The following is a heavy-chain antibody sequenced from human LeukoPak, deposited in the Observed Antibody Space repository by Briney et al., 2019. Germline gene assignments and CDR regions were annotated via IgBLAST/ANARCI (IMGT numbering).Heavy chain of an antibody. CDR2: ISSSSSYT. V-gene: IGHV3-11*06. CDR1: GFTFSDYY. J-gene: IGHJ4*02. D-gene: IGHD6-19*01. CDR3: ARDFSGWDYYFDY. Sequence: GGSLRLSCAASGFTFSDYYMSWIRKAPGKGLEWVSYISSSSSYTNYADSVKGRFTISRDNAKNSLYLQMNSLRAEDTAVYYCARDFSGWDYYFDYWGQGTLVTVSS.